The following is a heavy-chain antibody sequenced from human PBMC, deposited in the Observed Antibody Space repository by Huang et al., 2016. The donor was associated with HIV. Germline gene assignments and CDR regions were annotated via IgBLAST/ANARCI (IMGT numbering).Heavy chain of an antibody. V-gene: IGHV1-18*04. Sequence: QVQLVQSGAEAKKPGASVKVSCKASGYTFIRYGISWVRHAPGQGLAWMGWISAYNGDTNSAQKCQGRVSMTTDTTTSTTYMELRSLRSDDTAVYYCARDSSHGIYYYYGMDVWGQGTTVTVSS. D-gene: IGHD3-10*01. CDR1: GYTFIRYG. CDR2: ISAYNGDT. J-gene: IGHJ6*02. CDR3: ARDSSHGIYYYYGMDV.